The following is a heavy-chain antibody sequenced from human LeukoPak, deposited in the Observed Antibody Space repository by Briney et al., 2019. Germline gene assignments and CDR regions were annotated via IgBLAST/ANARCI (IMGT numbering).Heavy chain of an antibody. Sequence: SETLSLTCTVSGVSISNINYYWGWIRQPPGKGLEWIGSIYYSGSTYYNPSLKSRVTISVDTSKNQFSLKLSSVTAADTAVYYCARGEDDYVWGSYRPNFDYWGQGTLVTVSS. J-gene: IGHJ4*02. CDR2: IYYSGST. D-gene: IGHD3-16*02. V-gene: IGHV4-39*07. CDR3: ARGEDDYVWGSYRPNFDY. CDR1: GVSISNINYY.